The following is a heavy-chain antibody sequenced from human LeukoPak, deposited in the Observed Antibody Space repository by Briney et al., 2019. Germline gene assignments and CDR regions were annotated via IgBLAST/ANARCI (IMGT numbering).Heavy chain of an antibody. CDR3: ARANFLSCSSTSCLFDY. CDR2: INPVSGGT. D-gene: IGHD2-2*01. V-gene: IGHV1-2*02. J-gene: IGHJ4*02. CDR1: EYTSTDYY. Sequence: ASVKVSCKASEYTSTDYYMHWVRQAPGQGLEWMGWINPVSGGTNYVQKFQGRVTMTRDTSISTAYMELSRLRSDDTAVYYCARANFLSCSSTSCLFDYWGQGTLVTVSS.